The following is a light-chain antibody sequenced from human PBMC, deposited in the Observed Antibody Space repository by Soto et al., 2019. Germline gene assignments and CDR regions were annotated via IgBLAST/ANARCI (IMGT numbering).Light chain of an antibody. CDR1: QSVNNN. CDR2: GAS. J-gene: IGKJ3*01. V-gene: IGKV3-20*01. CDR3: QQYGSSIFT. Sequence: EIVMTQSPATLSVSPGERATLSCRASQSVNNNLAWYQQKPGQAPRLLIYGASTRATGIPDRFSGSGSGTDFTLTISRLEPEDFAVYYCQQYGSSIFTFGPGTKVDIK.